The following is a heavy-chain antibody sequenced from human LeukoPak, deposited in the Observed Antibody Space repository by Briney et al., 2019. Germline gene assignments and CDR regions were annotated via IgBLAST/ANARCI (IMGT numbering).Heavy chain of an antibody. J-gene: IGHJ4*02. CDR1: GGSISSGGYS. D-gene: IGHD3-22*01. Sequence: SETLSLTCAVSGGSISSGGYSWSWIRQPPGKGLEWIGYIYHSGSTYYNPSLKSRVTISVDTSKNQFSLKLSSVTAADTAVYYCARARSHYDSSGYYRKVACYFDYWGQGTLVTVSS. V-gene: IGHV4-30-2*01. CDR2: IYHSGST. CDR3: ARARSHYDSSGYYRKVACYFDY.